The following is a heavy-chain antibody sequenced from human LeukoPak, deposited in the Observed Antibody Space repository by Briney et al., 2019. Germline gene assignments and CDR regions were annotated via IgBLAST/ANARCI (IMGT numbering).Heavy chain of an antibody. CDR3: ASLNYGQVWGSPHYYFDY. Sequence: PGGSLRLSCAASGFTFSNYWMHWVRQAPGKGLVWVSRINSDGINTSYADSVKGRFTISRDNAKNSLYLQVNSLRVEDTAVYYCASLNYGQVWGSPHYYFDYWGQGILVTVSS. V-gene: IGHV3-74*01. J-gene: IGHJ4*02. CDR1: GFTFSNYW. CDR2: INSDGINT. D-gene: IGHD3-16*01.